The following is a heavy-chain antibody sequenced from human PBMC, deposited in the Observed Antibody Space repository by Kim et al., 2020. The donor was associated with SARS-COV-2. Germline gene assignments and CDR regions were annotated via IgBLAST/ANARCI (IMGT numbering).Heavy chain of an antibody. J-gene: IGHJ4*02. CDR3: AGHVDTAMFPFDY. V-gene: IGHV4-34*01. CDR1: GGSFSGYY. CDR2: INHSGST. Sequence: SETLSLTCAVYGGSFSGYYWSWIRQPPGKGLEWIGEINHSGSTNYNPSLKSRVTISVDTSKNQFSLKLSSVTAADTAVYYCAGHVDTAMFPFDYWGQGTLVTVSS. D-gene: IGHD5-18*01.